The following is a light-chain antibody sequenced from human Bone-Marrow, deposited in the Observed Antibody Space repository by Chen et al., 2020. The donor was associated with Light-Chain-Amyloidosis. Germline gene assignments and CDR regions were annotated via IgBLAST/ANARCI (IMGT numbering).Light chain of an antibody. CDR3: QVWDGDSDHHVV. V-gene: IGLV3-21*04. CDR1: NIGIKS. Sequence: SYVLTQPPSVSVAPGETARVTCGANNIGIKSVQWYQQKPGQAPVLVIYYNNDRPSGIPERFSGSNSGNTATLTISRVEAGDEADYYGQVWDGDSDHHVVFGRGTMLTVL. J-gene: IGLJ2*01. CDR2: YNN.